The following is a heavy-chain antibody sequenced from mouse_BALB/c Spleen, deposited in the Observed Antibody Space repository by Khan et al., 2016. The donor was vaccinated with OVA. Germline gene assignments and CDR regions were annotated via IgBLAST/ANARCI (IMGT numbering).Heavy chain of an antibody. V-gene: IGHV5-9-3*01. CDR3: ARSMVDYHAVDY. CDR2: ISTGGHYS. J-gene: IGHJ4*01. CDR1: GFTFSSYA. Sequence: EVQLVESGGGLVKPGGSLKLSCSASGFTFSSYAMSWVRQTPEKSLECVATISTGGHYSFYPDSLTGRFTLSRDNAENTLYLQLSSLRSEDTAMYYCARSMVDYHAVDYWGQGAYVTVSS. D-gene: IGHD2-10*02.